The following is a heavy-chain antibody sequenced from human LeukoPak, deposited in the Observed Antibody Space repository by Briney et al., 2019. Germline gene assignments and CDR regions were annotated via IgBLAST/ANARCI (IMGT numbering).Heavy chain of an antibody. CDR1: GYTFTGYY. Sequence: ASVKVSCKASGYTFTGYYVHWVRQAPGQGLEWMGWINPKSGDTNYAQKFQGRITMTRDTSISTAYMELSRLRSDDTAIYYCATWGYCLSVTCYGFDPWGQGTLVTVSS. D-gene: IGHD2-15*01. CDR3: ATWGYCLSVTCYGFDP. V-gene: IGHV1-2*02. CDR2: INPKSGDT. J-gene: IGHJ5*02.